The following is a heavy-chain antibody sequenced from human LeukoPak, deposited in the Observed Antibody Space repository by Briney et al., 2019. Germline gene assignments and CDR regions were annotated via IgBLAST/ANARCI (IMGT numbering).Heavy chain of an antibody. CDR2: ISSSGNTI. CDR1: GFTFSSYE. J-gene: IGHJ5*02. D-gene: IGHD3-22*01. CDR3: ARGEYYDSSGYMGFDP. V-gene: IGHV3-48*03. Sequence: GGSLRLSCAASGFTFSSYEMNWVRQAPGKGLEWVSYISSSGNTIYYADSVKGRFTISRDNAKNSLYLQMNSPRAEDTAVYYCARGEYYDSSGYMGFDPWGQGTLVTVSS.